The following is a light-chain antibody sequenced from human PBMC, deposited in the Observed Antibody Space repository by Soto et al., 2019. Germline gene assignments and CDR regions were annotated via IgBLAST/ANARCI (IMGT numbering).Light chain of an antibody. CDR2: TTS. CDR1: QSVTSSC. CDR3: QQCGGSPLFS. J-gene: IGKJ3*01. V-gene: IGKV3-20*01. Sequence: EIVLTQSPATLSLSPGERATLSCTASQSVTSSCLAWYQRKPGQAPRLLIHTTSTRATDSPDRFSGSGSGTDFTLTISRLHPEDFAVYYCQQCGGSPLFSFGPGTRVDI.